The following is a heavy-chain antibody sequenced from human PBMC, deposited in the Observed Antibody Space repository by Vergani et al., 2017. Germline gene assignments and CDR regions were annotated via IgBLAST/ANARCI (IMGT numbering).Heavy chain of an antibody. CDR3: ARFPLACYYGSGAGGWFDP. Sequence: QVQLQESGSGLVKPSQTLSLTCTVSGGSISSGGYYWSWIRQHPGKGLGWIGYIYYSGSTYYNPSLKSRVTISVDTSKNQFSLKLSSVTAADTAVYYCARFPLACYYGSGAGGWFDPWGQGTLVTVSS. CDR1: GGSISSGGYY. J-gene: IGHJ5*02. D-gene: IGHD3-10*01. V-gene: IGHV4-31*03. CDR2: IYYSGST.